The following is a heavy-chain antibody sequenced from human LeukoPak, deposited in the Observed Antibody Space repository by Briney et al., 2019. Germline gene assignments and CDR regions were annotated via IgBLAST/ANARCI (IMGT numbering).Heavy chain of an antibody. J-gene: IGHJ6*03. CDR1: GFTVSSNY. CDR2: IYSGGST. V-gene: IGHV3-53*01. CDR3: ARGRVSYYYYMDV. Sequence: GGSLGLSCAASGFTVSSNYMSWVRQAPGKGLEWVSVIYSGGSTYYADSVKGRFTISRDNSKNTLYLQMNSLRAEDTAVYYCARGRVSYYYYMDVWGKGTTVTVSS. D-gene: IGHD2-8*01.